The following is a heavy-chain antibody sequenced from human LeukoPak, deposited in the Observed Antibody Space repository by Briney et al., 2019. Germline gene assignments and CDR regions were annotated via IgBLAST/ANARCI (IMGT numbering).Heavy chain of an antibody. CDR2: IYTSGST. CDR1: GGSISSGSYY. J-gene: IGHJ3*02. CDR3: ARGRSPGYYDSSGYYLNAFDI. Sequence: SETLSLTCTVSGGSISSGSYYWSWIRQPAGKGLEWIGRIYTSGSTNYNPSLKSRVTISVDTSKNQFSLKLSSVTAADTAVYYCARGRSPGYYDSSGYYLNAFDIWGQGTMVTVSS. V-gene: IGHV4-61*02. D-gene: IGHD3-22*01.